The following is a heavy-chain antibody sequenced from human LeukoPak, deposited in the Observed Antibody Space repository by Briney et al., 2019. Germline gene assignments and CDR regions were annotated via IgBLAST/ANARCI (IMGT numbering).Heavy chain of an antibody. CDR2: INSDGSST. Sequence: GGSLRLSCAASGFTFSSYWMHWVRQAPGKGLVWVSRINSDGSSTSYADSVKGRFTISRDNAKNTLYLQMNSLRADDTAVYYCAKSSVRGVLGAFDFWGQGTMVTVSS. CDR1: GFTFSSYW. D-gene: IGHD3-10*01. CDR3: AKSSVRGVLGAFDF. J-gene: IGHJ3*01. V-gene: IGHV3-74*01.